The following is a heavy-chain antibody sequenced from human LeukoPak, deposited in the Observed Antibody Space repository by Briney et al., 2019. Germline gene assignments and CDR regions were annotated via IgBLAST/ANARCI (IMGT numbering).Heavy chain of an antibody. J-gene: IGHJ4*02. CDR2: INHSGST. CDR1: GGSFSGYY. CDR3: ARLCLGSCLFDY. V-gene: IGHV4-34*01. Sequence: SETLSLTCAVYGGSFSGYYWSWIRQPPGKGLEWIGEINHSGSTSYNPSLKSRVTISVDTSKNQFSLKLSSVTAADTAVYYCARLCLGSCLFDYWGQGTLVTVSS. D-gene: IGHD2-15*01.